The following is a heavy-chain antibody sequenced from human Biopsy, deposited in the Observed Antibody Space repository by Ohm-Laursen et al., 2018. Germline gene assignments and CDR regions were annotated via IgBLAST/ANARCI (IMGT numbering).Heavy chain of an antibody. J-gene: IGHJ5*02. CDR3: AREPRIAAVAYFDP. D-gene: IGHD6-13*01. V-gene: IGHV4-59*10. CDR2: IYSSGST. CDR1: GGSFNGYF. Sequence: SETLSLTCAVYGGSFNGYFWSWIRQPAGKGLEWIGRIYSSGSTNYNPSLKSRVTMSVDTSKNQFSLILSSMTAADSAVYYCAREPRIAAVAYFDPWGQGTLVTVSS.